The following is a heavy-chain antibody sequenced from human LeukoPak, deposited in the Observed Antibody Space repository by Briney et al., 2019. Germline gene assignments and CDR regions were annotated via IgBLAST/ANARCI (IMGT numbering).Heavy chain of an antibody. Sequence: ASVKVPCKASGYTFTNYGINWVRQAPGHGLEWMGWISGYNGNTNSAPKFYGRVTLTTDTSTSTAYMELRSLRSGDTAVYYCAREGGRSSFYMDVWGKGTTVTISS. CDR3: AREGGRSSFYMDV. D-gene: IGHD1-26*01. CDR2: ISGYNGNT. J-gene: IGHJ6*03. CDR1: GYTFTNYG. V-gene: IGHV1-18*01.